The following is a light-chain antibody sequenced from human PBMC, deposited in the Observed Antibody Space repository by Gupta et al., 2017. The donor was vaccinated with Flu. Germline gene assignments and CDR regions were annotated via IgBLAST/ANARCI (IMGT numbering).Light chain of an antibody. J-gene: IGKJ4*01. CDR3: QQDDDWHT. Sequence: SPATLSVYPGETATLSCRASQAVSSHLDWYQQKPGQAPRLLIYDASTRANEIPDRFSGSGSGTEFTLTSSSRQSDDYALYFWQQDDDWHTFGGGTTVGIK. CDR1: QAVSSH. CDR2: DAS. V-gene: IGKV3-15*01.